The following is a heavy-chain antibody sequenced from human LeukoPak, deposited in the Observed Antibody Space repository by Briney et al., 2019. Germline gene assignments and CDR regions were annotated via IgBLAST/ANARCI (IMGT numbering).Heavy chain of an antibody. CDR1: GGSISSGGYS. D-gene: IGHD4-23*01. V-gene: IGHV4-30-2*01. Sequence: SETLSLTCAVSGGSISSGGYSWSWIRQPPGKGLECIGYIYHSGSTYYNPSLKSRVTISVDRSKNQLSLKLSSVTAADTAVYYCARSTVDDAFDIWGQGTMVTVSS. CDR3: ARSTVDDAFDI. CDR2: IYHSGST. J-gene: IGHJ3*02.